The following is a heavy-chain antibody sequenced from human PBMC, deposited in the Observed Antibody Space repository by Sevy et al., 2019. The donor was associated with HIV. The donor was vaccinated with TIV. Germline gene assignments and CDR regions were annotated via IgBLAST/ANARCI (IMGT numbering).Heavy chain of an antibody. CDR3: TRVLGTISPYYYFGMDV. Sequence: GVSLRLSCTASGFKFGDYAMSWLRQAPGKGLEWVGFIRSQTFVGTTEYAASVKDTFAISRDDSRRIAYLQMDSLTTEDTAIYFCTRVLGTISPYYYFGMDVWGQGTTVTVSS. CDR2: IRSQTFVGTT. D-gene: IGHD3-16*01. CDR1: GFKFGDYA. V-gene: IGHV3-49*03. J-gene: IGHJ6*02.